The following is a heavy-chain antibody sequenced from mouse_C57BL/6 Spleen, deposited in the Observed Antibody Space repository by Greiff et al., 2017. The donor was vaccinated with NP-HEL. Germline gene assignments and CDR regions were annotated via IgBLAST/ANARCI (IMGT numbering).Heavy chain of an antibody. D-gene: IGHD1-2*01. J-gene: IGHJ4*01. Sequence: QVQLQQPGTELVKPGASVKLSCKASGYTFTSYWMHWVKQRPGQGLEWIGNINPSNGGTNYNEKLKSKATLTVDKSSSTAYMQLSSLTSEDSAVYYCAREARLQDYAMDYWGQGTSVTVSS. CDR1: GYTFTSYW. CDR3: AREARLQDYAMDY. V-gene: IGHV1-53*01. CDR2: INPSNGGT.